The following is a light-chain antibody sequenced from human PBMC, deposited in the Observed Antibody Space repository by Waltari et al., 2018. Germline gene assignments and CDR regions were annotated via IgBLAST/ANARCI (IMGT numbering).Light chain of an antibody. CDR3: QQYNSAPFS. J-gene: IGKJ3*01. CDR2: KAS. V-gene: IGKV1-5*03. CDR1: QGNSSS. Sequence: DIQMTQSPSSLSASVGDRVTITCRASQGNSSSLAWYQQKPGKAPKLLIYKASSFQSGVPSMFRGSGSGTDFTLTISSLQAEDFATYHCQQYNSAPFSFGPGPTVAI.